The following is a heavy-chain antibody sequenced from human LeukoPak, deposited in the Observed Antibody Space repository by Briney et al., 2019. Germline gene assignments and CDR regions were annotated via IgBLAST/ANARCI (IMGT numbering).Heavy chain of an antibody. CDR3: AREENGWFDP. CDR2: IYHSGST. CDR1: GGSISSGGYS. V-gene: IGHV4-30-2*01. Sequence: PSETLSLTCAVSGGSISSGGYSWSWIRQPPGKGLEWIGYIYHSGSTYYNPSLKSRVTISVDRSKNQFSLSLSSVTAADSAVYYCAREENGWFDPWGQGTLVTVSS. J-gene: IGHJ5*02.